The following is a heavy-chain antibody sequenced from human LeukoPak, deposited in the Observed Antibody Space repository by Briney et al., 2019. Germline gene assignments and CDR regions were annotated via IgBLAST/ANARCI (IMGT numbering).Heavy chain of an antibody. D-gene: IGHD3-10*02. CDR1: GFTFSSYE. CDR3: AELGITMIGGV. V-gene: IGHV3-48*03. J-gene: IGHJ6*04. Sequence: GGSLRLSCAASGFTFSSYEMNWVRQAPGQGLEWVSYISSSGSTIYYADSVKGRFTISRDNAKNSLYLQMNSLRAEDTAVYYCAELGITMIGGVWGKGTTVTISS. CDR2: ISSSGSTI.